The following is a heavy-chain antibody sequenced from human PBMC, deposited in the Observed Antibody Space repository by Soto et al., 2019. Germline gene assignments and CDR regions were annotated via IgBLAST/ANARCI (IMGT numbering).Heavy chain of an antibody. V-gene: IGHV3-30*18. D-gene: IGHD3-22*01. CDR2: ISYDGSNK. Sequence: GGSLRLSCAASGFTFSSYGMHWVRQAPGKGLEWVAVISYDGSNKYYADSVKGRFTISRDNSKNTLYLQMNSLRAEDTAVYYCAKISGHYYDSSGYFDYWGQGTLVTVSS. CDR1: GFTFSSYG. J-gene: IGHJ4*02. CDR3: AKISGHYYDSSGYFDY.